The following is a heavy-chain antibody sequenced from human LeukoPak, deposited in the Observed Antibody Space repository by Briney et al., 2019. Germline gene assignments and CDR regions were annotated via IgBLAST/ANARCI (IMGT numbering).Heavy chain of an antibody. Sequence: SGGPLRLSCAASGFTFSRNWMHWVRQAPGKGLVWVSRINSDGSATNYADSAKGRFTISRDNAKNTLYLQMNSLRGEDTAVYYCAASISHNYFDYWGQGILVPVSS. CDR1: GFTFSRNW. CDR3: AASISHNYFDY. V-gene: IGHV3-74*01. CDR2: INSDGSAT. D-gene: IGHD3-3*02. J-gene: IGHJ4*02.